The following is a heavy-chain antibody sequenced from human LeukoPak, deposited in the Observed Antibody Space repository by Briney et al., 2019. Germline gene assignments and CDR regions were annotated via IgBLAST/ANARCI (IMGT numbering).Heavy chain of an antibody. CDR2: IYSDNT. CDR1: GFTVSSNS. CDR3: ARRAGAYSHPYDY. Sequence: GGSLRLSCTVSGFTVSSNSMSWVRQAPGKGLEWVSFIYSDNTHYSDSVKGRFTISRDNSKNTLYLQMNSLRAEDTAVYYCARRAGAYSHPYDYGGQGTLVTVSS. J-gene: IGHJ4*02. V-gene: IGHV3-53*01. D-gene: IGHD4/OR15-4a*01.